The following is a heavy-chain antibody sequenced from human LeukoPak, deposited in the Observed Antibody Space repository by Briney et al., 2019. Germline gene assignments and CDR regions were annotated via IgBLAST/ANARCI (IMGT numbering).Heavy chain of an antibody. CDR2: INWNGAST. D-gene: IGHD6-6*01. Sequence: GWSLRLSCAASGFSFDDLGMTWVRQVPGKGLEWVAGINWNGASTGYADSVRGRFTISRDNAKNSLYLQMNSLRAEDTALYYCARAVCPTIKFCDSSYFMDVWGKGTTVNVS. J-gene: IGHJ6*03. CDR1: GFSFDDLG. CDR3: ARAVCPTIKFCDSSYFMDV. V-gene: IGHV3-20*04.